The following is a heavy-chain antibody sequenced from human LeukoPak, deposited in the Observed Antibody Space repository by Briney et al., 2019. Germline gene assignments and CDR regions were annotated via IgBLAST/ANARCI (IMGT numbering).Heavy chain of an antibody. J-gene: IGHJ4*02. Sequence: KPWGTLSLAWRVRGVSVRSEEGGWGRQHKGKGMGWVGYIYYSGSTNYNPSLNSRVTISVDTSKNQFSLKLSSVTAADTAVYYCARETRDRDGYNYFDYWGQGTLVTVSS. CDR2: IYYSGST. CDR1: GVSVRSEE. D-gene: IGHD5-24*01. V-gene: IGHV4-59*02. CDR3: ARETRDRDGYNYFDY.